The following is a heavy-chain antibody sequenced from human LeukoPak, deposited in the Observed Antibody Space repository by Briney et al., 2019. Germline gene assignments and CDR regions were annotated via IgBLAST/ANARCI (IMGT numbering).Heavy chain of an antibody. CDR1: GFSISSCHY. J-gene: IGHJ4*02. D-gene: IGHD5-18*01. CDR3: ARIFIRNGYSSYFDC. CDR2: VYQSGTT. V-gene: IGHV4-38-2*02. Sequence: SETLSLTCTVSGFSISSCHYWGWVRQPPGAGLEWIGSVYQSGTTYYNPSLKSRVTTSVDMSKNQFSLRLRPVPAADTAVYYCARIFIRNGYSSYFDCWGQGTLVTVSS.